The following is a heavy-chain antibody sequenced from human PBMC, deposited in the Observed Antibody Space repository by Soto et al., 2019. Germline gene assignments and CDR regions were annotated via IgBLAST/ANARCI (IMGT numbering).Heavy chain of an antibody. J-gene: IGHJ1*01. CDR3: AHRPSDYIWGSYPT. Sequence: QITLKESGPTLVKPTQTLTLTCTFSGFSLSSSGVGVAWIRQPPGKALEWLALVSWDGDKYYSPSLKNRLSISKDTSENHVVLTLTNVDPVDTGTYFCAHRPSDYIWGSYPTWGQGPLVTVPS. CDR2: VSWDGDK. CDR1: GFSLSSSGVG. V-gene: IGHV2-5*02. D-gene: IGHD3-16*01.